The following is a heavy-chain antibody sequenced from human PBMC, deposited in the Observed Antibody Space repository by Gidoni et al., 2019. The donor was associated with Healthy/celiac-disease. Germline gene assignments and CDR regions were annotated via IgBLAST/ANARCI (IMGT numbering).Heavy chain of an antibody. V-gene: IGHV1-69*01. D-gene: IGHD6-13*01. CDR3: ASSGGVGQHLESGLFQH. J-gene: IGHJ1*01. CDR2: IIPIFGTA. Sequence: QAQPVQCAAEVKTPGSSVQVCCKASGVTFTSYPISWVRQAPGQGLEWMGGIIPIFGTANYAQKFQGRVTITADESTSTAYMELSSLRSEDTAVDYCASSGGVGQHLESGLFQHWGQGTLVTVSS. CDR1: GVTFTSYP.